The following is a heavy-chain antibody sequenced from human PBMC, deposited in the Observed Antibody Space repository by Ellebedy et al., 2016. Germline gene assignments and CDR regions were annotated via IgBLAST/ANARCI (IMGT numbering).Heavy chain of an antibody. Sequence: GESLKISXAASGFTFSSYWMSWVRQAPGKGLEWVANIKQDGSEKYYADSVKGRFTISRDNSRNTLYLQMNSLRAEDTAVYYCARWQGFCSITSCYRWFDTWGQGTLVTVSS. CDR2: IKQDGSEK. J-gene: IGHJ5*02. V-gene: IGHV3-7*03. D-gene: IGHD2-2*01. CDR3: ARWQGFCSITSCYRWFDT. CDR1: GFTFSSYW.